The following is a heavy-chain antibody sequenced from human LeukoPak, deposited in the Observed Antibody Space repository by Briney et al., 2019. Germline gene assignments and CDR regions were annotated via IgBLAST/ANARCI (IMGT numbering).Heavy chain of an antibody. Sequence: GGSLRLSCAASGFTVSSNYMSWIRQAPGKGLEWVSYISSSGSTIYYADSVKGRFTISRDNAKNSLYLQMNSLRAEDTAVYYCARSYYDILTGYYKGPYYFDYWGQGTLVTVSS. V-gene: IGHV3-11*01. J-gene: IGHJ4*02. CDR3: ARSYYDILTGYYKGPYYFDY. D-gene: IGHD3-9*01. CDR1: GFTVSSNY. CDR2: ISSSGSTI.